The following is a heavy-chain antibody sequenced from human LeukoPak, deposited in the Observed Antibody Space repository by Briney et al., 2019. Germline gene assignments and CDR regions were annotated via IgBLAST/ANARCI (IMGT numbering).Heavy chain of an antibody. D-gene: IGHD6-19*01. CDR3: ARDQGPGYSGIAVADY. V-gene: IGHV3-48*04. J-gene: IGHJ4*02. Sequence: PGGSLRLSCAASGFTFSTHDLNWVRQAPGKGLEWVSFISSRSSTIYYADSVKGRFTISRDNAKNSLYLQMNSLRAEDTAVYYCARDQGPGYSGIAVADYWGQGTLVTVSS. CDR2: ISSRSSTI. CDR1: GFTFSTHD.